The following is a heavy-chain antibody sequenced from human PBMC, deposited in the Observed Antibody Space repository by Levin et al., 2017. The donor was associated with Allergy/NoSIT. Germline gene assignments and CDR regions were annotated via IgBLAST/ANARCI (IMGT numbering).Heavy chain of an antibody. CDR2: IDPSDSYT. Sequence: ASVKVSCKGSGYSFTSYWISWVRQMPGKGLEWMGRIDPSDSYTNYSPSFQGHVTISADKSISTAYLQWSSLKASDTAMYYCARLGEQWLETPGYWGQGTLVTVSS. V-gene: IGHV5-10-1*01. CDR1: GYSFTSYW. D-gene: IGHD6-19*01. J-gene: IGHJ4*02. CDR3: ARLGEQWLETPGY.